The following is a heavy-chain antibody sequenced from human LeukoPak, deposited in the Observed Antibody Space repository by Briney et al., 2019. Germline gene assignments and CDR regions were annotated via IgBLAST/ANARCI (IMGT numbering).Heavy chain of an antibody. J-gene: IGHJ4*02. V-gene: IGHV3-23*01. D-gene: IGHD6-19*01. CDR3: AKDRIAVPGTDRFEYFDY. CDR2: ISGSGANT. Sequence: PGGSLRLSCAAPGFTFSTYAMSWVRQAPGKGLEWVSAISGSGANTYYADSVKGRFTVSRDNSKNTLYLQMNSLRDEDTAVYYCAKDRIAVPGTDRFEYFDYWGQGTLVTVSS. CDR1: GFTFSTYA.